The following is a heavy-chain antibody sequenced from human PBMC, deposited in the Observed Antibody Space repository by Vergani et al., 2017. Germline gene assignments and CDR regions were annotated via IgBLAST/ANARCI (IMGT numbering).Heavy chain of an antibody. D-gene: IGHD1-26*01. J-gene: IGHJ4*02. CDR3: VKDAGSYENFFVS. CDR2: LTGGGGST. V-gene: IGHV3-23*04. Sequence: EVQLVESGGGLVQPGGSLRLSCASSGFTFSSYWMSWVRQAPGKGLEWVSALTGGGGSTYYADSFKGRFIISRDNSRDTLYLQMNSLRPEDTATYYCVKDAGSYENFFVSWGQETLVAVSS. CDR1: GFTFSSYW.